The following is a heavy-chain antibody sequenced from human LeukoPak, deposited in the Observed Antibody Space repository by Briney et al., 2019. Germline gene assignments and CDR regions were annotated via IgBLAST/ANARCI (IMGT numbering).Heavy chain of an antibody. CDR3: AREYSPYPTATDY. CDR2: IYGGGST. D-gene: IGHD6-25*01. CDR1: GLSVSSNF. Sequence: GGSLRLSCAATGLSVSSNFMSWVRQAPGKGLEWVSVIYGGGSTYYADSVKGRFTISRDNSKNTLYLQMTSLRAEDTAVYYCAREYSPYPTATDYWGQGTLVTVSS. J-gene: IGHJ4*02. V-gene: IGHV3-53*05.